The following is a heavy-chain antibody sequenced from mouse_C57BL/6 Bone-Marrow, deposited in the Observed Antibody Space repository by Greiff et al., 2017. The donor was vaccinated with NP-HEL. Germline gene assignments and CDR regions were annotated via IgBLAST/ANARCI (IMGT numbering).Heavy chain of an antibody. J-gene: IGHJ3*01. CDR3: LGLYYLFAY. CDR2: IWSGGST. V-gene: IGHV2-4*01. D-gene: IGHD1-1*01. Sequence: VQRVESGPGLVQPSQSLSITCTVSGFSLTSYGVHWVRQPPGKGLEWLGVIWSGGSTDYNAAFISRLSISKDNSKSQVFFKMNSLQADDTAIYYCLGLYYLFAYWGQGTLVTVSA. CDR1: GFSLTSYG.